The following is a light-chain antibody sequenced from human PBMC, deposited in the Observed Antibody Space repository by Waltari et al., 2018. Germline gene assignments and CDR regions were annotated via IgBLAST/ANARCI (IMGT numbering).Light chain of an antibody. CDR1: RRDLGDYDY. CDR3: ASFTDTRNLV. J-gene: IGLJ2*01. V-gene: IGLV2-14*01. Sequence: QSALTQPASVSGSPGQSITISCTGSRRDLGDYDYVSWYQHRPTKAPKLMIYEVSSRPSGVSNRFSGSKSGNTASLTISGLQAEDEATYYCASFTDTRNLVFGGGTKLTVL. CDR2: EVS.